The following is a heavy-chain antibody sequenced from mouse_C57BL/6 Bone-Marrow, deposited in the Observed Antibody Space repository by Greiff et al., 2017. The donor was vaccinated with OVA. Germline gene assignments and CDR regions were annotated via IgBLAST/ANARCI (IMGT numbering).Heavy chain of an antibody. J-gene: IGHJ1*03. CDR1: GYTFTDYY. CDR3: ARPTVVAKGYWYFDV. Sequence: VQLKQSGPVLVKPGASVKMSCKASGYTFTDYYMNWVKQSHGKSLEWIGVINPYNGGTSYNQKFKGKATLTVDKSSSTAYMELNSLTSEDSAVYYCARPTVVAKGYWYFDVWGTGTTVTVSS. CDR2: INPYNGGT. V-gene: IGHV1-19*01. D-gene: IGHD1-1*01.